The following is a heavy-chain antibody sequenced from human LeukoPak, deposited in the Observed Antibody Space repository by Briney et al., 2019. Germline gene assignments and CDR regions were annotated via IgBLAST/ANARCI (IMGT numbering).Heavy chain of an antibody. J-gene: IGHJ3*02. V-gene: IGHV4-59*01. CDR1: GGSISSYY. Sequence: SETLSLTCTVSGGSISSYYWSWIRQPPGRGLEWIGYIHYSGSTNYNPSLKSRVTISVDTSKNQFSLKLSSVTAADTAVYYCAREGFGTIFGVVIYAFDIWGQGTMVTVSS. CDR3: AREGFGTIFGVVIYAFDI. CDR2: IHYSGST. D-gene: IGHD3-3*01.